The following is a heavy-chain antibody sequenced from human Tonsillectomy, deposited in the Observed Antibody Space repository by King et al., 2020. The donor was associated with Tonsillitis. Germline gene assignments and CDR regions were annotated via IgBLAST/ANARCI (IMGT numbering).Heavy chain of an antibody. D-gene: IGHD6-13*01. V-gene: IGHV4-34*01. Sequence: VQLQQWGAGLLKPSETLSLTCAVYGGSFSGYYWSWIRQPPGKGLEWIGVINHSGSTNYYPSLKSRVTISVDTSKNQFSLKLSSVTAADTAVYYCARGRIAAAGTSTAGYWGQGTLVTVSS. CDR2: INHSGST. CDR1: GGSFSGYY. CDR3: ARGRIAAAGTSTAGY. J-gene: IGHJ4*02.